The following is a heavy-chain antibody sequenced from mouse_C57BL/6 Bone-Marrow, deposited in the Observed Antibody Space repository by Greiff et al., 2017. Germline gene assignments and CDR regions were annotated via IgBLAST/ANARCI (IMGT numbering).Heavy chain of an antibody. Sequence: EVQLKESGAELVRPGASVKLSCTASGFNIKDDYMHWVKQRPEQGLEWIGWIDPENGDTEYASKFQGKATITADTSSNTAYLQLSSLTSEDTAVYYCTLHGGDGYEEGIYAMDYWGQGTSVTVSS. CDR1: GFNIKDDY. CDR3: TLHGGDGYEEGIYAMDY. J-gene: IGHJ4*01. CDR2: IDPENGDT. D-gene: IGHD2-2*01. V-gene: IGHV14-4*01.